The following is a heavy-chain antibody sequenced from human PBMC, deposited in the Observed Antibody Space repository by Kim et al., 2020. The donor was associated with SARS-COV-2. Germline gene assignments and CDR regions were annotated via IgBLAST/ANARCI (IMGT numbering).Heavy chain of an antibody. CDR2: ISGSGETT. Sequence: GGSLRLSCAASGFTFTDHAMNWVRQAPGRGLEWFSGISGSGETTYYADSVKARFTISRDNPKNTLYLQMNGLRAEDTAIYYCAKSDCGGDRCYLINYWGQGTLVTVSS. CDR3: AKSDCGGDRCYLINY. D-gene: IGHD2-21*01. CDR1: GFTFTDHA. V-gene: IGHV3-23*01. J-gene: IGHJ4*02.